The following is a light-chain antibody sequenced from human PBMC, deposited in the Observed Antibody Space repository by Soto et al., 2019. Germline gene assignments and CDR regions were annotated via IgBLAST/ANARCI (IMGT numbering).Light chain of an antibody. V-gene: IGKV3-15*01. CDR3: QHYNNSPYT. CDR2: HAS. J-gene: IGKJ2*01. CDR1: QSVSSN. Sequence: EIVMTQSPATLSVSPGERATLSCRASQSVSSNLAWYQQKPGHAPRFLIFHASTRATGIPARFSGSGSGTEFTLTISSLQSEDFAVYYCQHYNNSPYTFGQGTKLEIK.